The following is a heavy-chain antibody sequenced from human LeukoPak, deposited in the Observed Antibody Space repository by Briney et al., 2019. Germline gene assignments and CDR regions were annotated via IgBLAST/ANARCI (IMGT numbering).Heavy chain of an antibody. CDR3: ARGLRYCSSTSCQNYYGMDV. Sequence: SETLSLTCAVYGGSFSGYYWSWIRQPPGKGLEWIGEINHSGSTNYNPSLKSRVTISVDRSKNQFSLKLSSVTAADTAVYYCARGLRYCSSTSCQNYYGMDVWGQGTTVTVSS. CDR1: GGSFSGYY. D-gene: IGHD2-2*01. CDR2: INHSGST. J-gene: IGHJ6*02. V-gene: IGHV4-34*01.